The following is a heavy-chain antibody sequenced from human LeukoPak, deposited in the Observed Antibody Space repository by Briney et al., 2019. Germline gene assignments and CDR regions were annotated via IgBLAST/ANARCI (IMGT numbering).Heavy chain of an antibody. CDR2: ISSSSSYI. CDR3: ARDKVVVVVAATYGMDV. Sequence: PGGSLRLSCAASGFTFSSYWMSWVRQAPGKGLEWVSSISSSSSYIYYADSVKGRFTISRDNAKNSLYLQMNSLRAEDTAVYYCARDKVVVVVAATYGMDVWGQGTTVTVSS. CDR1: GFTFSSYW. V-gene: IGHV3-21*01. J-gene: IGHJ6*02. D-gene: IGHD2-15*01.